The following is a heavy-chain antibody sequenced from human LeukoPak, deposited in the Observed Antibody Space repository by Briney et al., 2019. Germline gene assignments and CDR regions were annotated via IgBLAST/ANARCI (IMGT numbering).Heavy chain of an antibody. D-gene: IGHD6-13*01. CDR2: ISSSSSCI. CDR1: GFTFSSYS. J-gene: IGHJ4*02. V-gene: IGHV3-21*01. CDR3: ASYSSWRDY. Sequence: PGGSLRLSCAASGFTFSSYSMNWVRQAPGKGLEWVSSISSSSSCIYYADSVKGRFTISRDNAKNSLYLQMNSLRAEDTAVYYCASYSSWRDYWGQGTLVTVSS.